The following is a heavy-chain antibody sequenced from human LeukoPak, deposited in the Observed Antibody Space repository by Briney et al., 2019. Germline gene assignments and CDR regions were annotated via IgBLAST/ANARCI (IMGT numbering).Heavy chain of an antibody. CDR2: INWNGGST. CDR3: ARVGSGTSFTDAFDI. J-gene: IGHJ3*02. D-gene: IGHD2-2*01. Sequence: GGSLRLSCAASGFTFADYGMSWVRQAPGKGLEWVSGINWNGGSTGYADSVKGRFTISRDNAKNSLYLQMNSLRAEDTALYSCARVGSGTSFTDAFDIWGQGTMVTVSS. V-gene: IGHV3-20*04. CDR1: GFTFADYG.